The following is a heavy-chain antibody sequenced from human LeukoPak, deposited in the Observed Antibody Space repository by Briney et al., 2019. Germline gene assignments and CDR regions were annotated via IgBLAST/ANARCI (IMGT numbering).Heavy chain of an antibody. Sequence: SSVQVSCQASVGTFSSYAISWVRQAPAQGREWMGGKIHILCKANYAQKFQGRVTITADESTITADMELSSLRSEDTAVYYCARVVPAAIGGFWFDPWGQGTLVTVSS. J-gene: IGHJ5*02. CDR3: ARVVPAAIGGFWFDP. CDR1: VGTFSSYA. D-gene: IGHD2-2*01. CDR2: KIHILCKA. V-gene: IGHV1-69*01.